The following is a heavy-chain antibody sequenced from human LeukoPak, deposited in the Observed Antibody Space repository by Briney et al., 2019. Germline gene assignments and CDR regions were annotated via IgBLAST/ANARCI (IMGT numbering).Heavy chain of an antibody. J-gene: IGHJ5*02. CDR3: AKPRTRLAWFDP. CDR2: IYYSGST. Sequence: PSETLSLTCTVPGGPIGSSPYYWGWIRQPPGKGLEWIGTIYYSGSTYYNPSLKSRVTISVDTSKNQFSLKLRSVTAADTAVYYCAKPRTRLAWFDPWGQGTLVTVSS. CDR1: GGPIGSSPYY. V-gene: IGHV4-39*01. D-gene: IGHD6-19*01.